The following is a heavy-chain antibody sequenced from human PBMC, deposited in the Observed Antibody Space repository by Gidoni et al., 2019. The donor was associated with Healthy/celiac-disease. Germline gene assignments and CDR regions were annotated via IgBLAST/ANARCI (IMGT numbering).Heavy chain of an antibody. CDR3: AKDLPYLTAGAFDI. D-gene: IGHD1-26*01. Sequence: EVQLLESGGGLVQPGGSLRHSCEASGSTLSSYSMSWVRQAPGKGLEWVSAISGSGGSTYYADSVKGRFTISRDNSKNTLYLQMNSLRAEDTAVYYCAKDLPYLTAGAFDIWGQGTMVTVSS. J-gene: IGHJ3*02. V-gene: IGHV3-23*01. CDR1: GSTLSSYS. CDR2: ISGSGGST.